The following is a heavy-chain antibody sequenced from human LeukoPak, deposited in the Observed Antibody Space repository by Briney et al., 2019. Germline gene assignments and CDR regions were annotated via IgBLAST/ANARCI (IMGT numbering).Heavy chain of an antibody. CDR2: KKQGGSEK. CDR3: ARDHSPYYDILTGYYPGYFDY. CDR1: GFSFSSYW. J-gene: IGHJ4*02. V-gene: IGHV3-7*01. Sequence: PGGTQRLSCAASGFSFSSYWMSWVRQAPGKGLEWVANKKQGGSEKYYVDSVKGRFTISRDNAKNSLYLQMNSLRAEVTAVYYCARDHSPYYDILTGYYPGYFDYWGQGTLVTVSS. D-gene: IGHD3-9*01.